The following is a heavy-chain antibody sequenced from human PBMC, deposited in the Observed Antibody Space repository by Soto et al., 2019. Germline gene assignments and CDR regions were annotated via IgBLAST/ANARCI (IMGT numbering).Heavy chain of an antibody. D-gene: IGHD2-2*01. Sequence: ESGGGVVQPGRSLRLSCAASGFSFRGYAMHWVRQAPGKGLEWVAVMSYDGSDKDYADSVKGRFTISRDNSKNTLYLQMSSLRAEDTAVYYCARARLDTPALEYWGQGTLVTVSS. V-gene: IGHV3-30-3*01. J-gene: IGHJ4*02. CDR2: MSYDGSDK. CDR1: GFSFRGYA. CDR3: ARARLDTPALEY.